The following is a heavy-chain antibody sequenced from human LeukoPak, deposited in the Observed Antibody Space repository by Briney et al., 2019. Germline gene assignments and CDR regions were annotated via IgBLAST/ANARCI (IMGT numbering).Heavy chain of an antibody. D-gene: IGHD2-2*01. Sequence: PSETLSLTCAVSGGSISSGGYSWSWIRQPPGKGLEWIGYIYYSGSTYYNPSLKSRVTISVDTSKNQFSLKLSSVTAADTAVYYCARTGPIGSVVPAAIVFDYWGQGTLVTVSS. V-gene: IGHV4-30-2*05. CDR1: GGSISSGGYS. CDR2: IYYSGST. J-gene: IGHJ4*02. CDR3: ARTGPIGSVVPAAIVFDY.